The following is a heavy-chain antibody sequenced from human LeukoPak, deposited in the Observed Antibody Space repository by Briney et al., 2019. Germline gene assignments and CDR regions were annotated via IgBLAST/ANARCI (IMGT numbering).Heavy chain of an antibody. J-gene: IGHJ4*02. Sequence: GGSLRLSCAASGFSFSNYWMRWVRQAPGKGLVWVTRMNSDVSATYYADSVKGRFTISRDNAKNTLYLQMNSLRAEDTAMYFCAKGPNYFDSWGQGTLVTVSS. V-gene: IGHV3-74*01. CDR1: GFSFSNYW. CDR2: MNSDVSAT. CDR3: AKGPNYFDS.